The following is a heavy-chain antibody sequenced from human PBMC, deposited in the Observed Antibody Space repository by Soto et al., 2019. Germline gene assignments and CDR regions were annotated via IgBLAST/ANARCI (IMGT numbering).Heavy chain of an antibody. CDR2: INQGGSVK. CDR1: GFALSPYW. Sequence: PGGSLRLSCEASGFALSPYWMSWVRQAPGKGLEWVANINQGGSVKHYVDSVRGRFTISRDNAKNSLFLQMNSLSAEDTAAYFCARLTKAVTTFVYWGQGTPVTVSS. V-gene: IGHV3-7*03. D-gene: IGHD1-1*01. CDR3: ARLTKAVTTFVY. J-gene: IGHJ4*02.